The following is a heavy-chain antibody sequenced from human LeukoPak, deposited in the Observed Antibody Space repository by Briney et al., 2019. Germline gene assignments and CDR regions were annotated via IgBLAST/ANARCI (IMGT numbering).Heavy chain of an antibody. J-gene: IGHJ4*02. V-gene: IGHV4-34*01. CDR3: ARHSRYDSSGYYYRGRSFDY. CDR2: INHSGYT. D-gene: IGHD3-22*01. Sequence: SETLSLTCAVYGGSFGGYYWSWIRQPPGKGLEWIGEINHSGYTNYNPSLKSRVTISVDTSKNQFSLKLSSVTAADTAVYYCARHSRYDSSGYYYRGRSFDYWGQGTLVTVSS. CDR1: GGSFGGYY.